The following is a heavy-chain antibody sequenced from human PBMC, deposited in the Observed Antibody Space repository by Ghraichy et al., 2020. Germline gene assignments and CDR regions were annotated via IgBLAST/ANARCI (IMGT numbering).Heavy chain of an antibody. J-gene: IGHJ6*02. CDR1: GGSISSSSYY. V-gene: IGHV4-39*07. D-gene: IGHD1-20*01. CDR3: AREDGITGNDYYYYGMDV. Sequence: SQTLSLTCTVSGGSISSSSYYWGWIRQPPGKGLEWIGSIYYSGSTYYNPSLKSRVTISVDTSKNQFSLKLSSVTAADTAVYYCAREDGITGNDYYYYGMDVWGQGTTVTVSS. CDR2: IYYSGST.